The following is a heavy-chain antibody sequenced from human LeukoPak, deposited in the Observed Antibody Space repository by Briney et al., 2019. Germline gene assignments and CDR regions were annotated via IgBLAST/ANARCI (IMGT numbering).Heavy chain of an antibody. D-gene: IGHD5-12*01. CDR2: INPNSGGT. CDR1: GHTFTGYY. CDR3: ARTKWLRDHFDY. J-gene: IGHJ4*02. V-gene: IGHV1-2*02. Sequence: ASVKVSCKTSGHTFTGYYMHWVRQAPGQGLEWMGWINPNSGGTNYAQKFQGRVTMTRDMSISTAYMELSRLRSDDTAVYYCARTKWLRDHFDYWGQGTLVTVSS.